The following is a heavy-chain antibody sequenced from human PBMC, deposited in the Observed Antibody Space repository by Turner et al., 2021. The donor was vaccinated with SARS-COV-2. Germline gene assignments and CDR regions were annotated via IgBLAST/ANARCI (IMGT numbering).Heavy chain of an antibody. V-gene: IGHV3-9*01. Sequence: LVESGGVVVPPSRSLGLSCSAAGFPFEDDGMHWIHESPGDGLARGSGMRWKGGDIDYADSVKDRVTIYRGNTNSCLYLQKNRLRPEDTALDVCAKDDYCVWSGAAKYSYDMDFWGQGTTVTVSS. J-gene: IGHJ6*03. CDR3: AKDDYCVWSGAAKYSYDMDF. CDR1: GFPFEDDG. D-gene: IGHD3-3*01. CDR2: MRWKGGDI.